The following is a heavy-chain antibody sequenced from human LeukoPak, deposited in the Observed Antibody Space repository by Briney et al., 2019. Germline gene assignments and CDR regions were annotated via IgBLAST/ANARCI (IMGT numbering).Heavy chain of an antibody. CDR1: GFTFGDYA. Sequence: GSLRLSCTAFGFTFGDYAMSWFRQAPGKGLEWVGFIRSKAYGGTTEYAASVKGRFTISRDDSKSIAYLQMNSLKTEDTAVYYRTRQAVDYCSGGSCYYFAEYFQHWGQGTLVTVSS. D-gene: IGHD2-15*01. CDR3: TRQAVDYCSGGSCYYFAEYFQH. CDR2: IRSKAYGGTT. J-gene: IGHJ1*01. V-gene: IGHV3-49*03.